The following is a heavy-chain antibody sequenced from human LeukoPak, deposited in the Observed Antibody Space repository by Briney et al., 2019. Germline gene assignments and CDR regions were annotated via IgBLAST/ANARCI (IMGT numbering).Heavy chain of an antibody. D-gene: IGHD3-10*01. J-gene: IGHJ5*02. V-gene: IGHV6-1*01. CDR3: AREVGHNWFDP. CDR1: GDNVSSNSAA. CDR2: IYYRSKWFH. Sequence: SQTLSLTCAISGDNVSSNSAAWSWIRQSPSRGLEWLGRIYYRSKWFHDYAVSVESRITVNPDTSRNQFSLQLNSVTPEDAALYYCAREVGHNWFDPWGQGTLVTVST.